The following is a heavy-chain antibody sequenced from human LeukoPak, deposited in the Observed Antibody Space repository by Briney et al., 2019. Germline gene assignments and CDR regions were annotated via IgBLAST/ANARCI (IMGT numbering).Heavy chain of an antibody. Sequence: ASVKVSCKASGYTFTANYVHWVRQATGQGLEWLGWINPNNSGTNYAQKFQGRVTMTRDTSISTAYMELSSLRSDDTAIYFCARPYCSGGSCYFHYFDFWGQGTLVTVSS. V-gene: IGHV1-2*02. CDR2: INPNNSGT. D-gene: IGHD2-15*01. J-gene: IGHJ4*02. CDR1: GYTFTANY. CDR3: ARPYCSGGSCYFHYFDF.